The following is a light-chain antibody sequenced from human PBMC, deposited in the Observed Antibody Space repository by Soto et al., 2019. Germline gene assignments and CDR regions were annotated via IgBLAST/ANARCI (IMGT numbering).Light chain of an antibody. CDR3: MQALQTLGT. Sequence: DIVMTQSPLSLPVTPGEPASISCRSSQSLLHSNGYNYLDWYLQKPGQSPQLLIYLGSNRASGVPDRFSGSGSGTDFTLKISSVEAEDVGVYYCMQALQTLGTFGQGTTLEIK. J-gene: IGKJ2*01. CDR2: LGS. CDR1: QSLLHSNGYNY. V-gene: IGKV2-28*01.